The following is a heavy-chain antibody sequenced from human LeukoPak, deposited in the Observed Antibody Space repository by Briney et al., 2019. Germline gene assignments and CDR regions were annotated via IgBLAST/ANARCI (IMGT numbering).Heavy chain of an antibody. CDR3: ARDEDYYDSNPQNAFDI. V-gene: IGHV4-4*07. Sequence: SETLSLTCTVSGGSISSYYLSWIRQPAGKGLEWIGRIYTSGSTSYNPSLKSRVTMSVDTSKNQFSLKLSSVTAADTAVYYCARDEDYYDSNPQNAFDIWGQGTMVTVSS. CDR1: GGSISSYY. J-gene: IGHJ3*02. CDR2: IYTSGST. D-gene: IGHD3-22*01.